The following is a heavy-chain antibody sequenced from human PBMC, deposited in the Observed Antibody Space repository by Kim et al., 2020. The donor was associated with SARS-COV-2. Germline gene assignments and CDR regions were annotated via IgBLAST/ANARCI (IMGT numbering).Heavy chain of an antibody. CDR3: ARRSYYYDSSGYSGIDY. CDR2: IYPGDSDT. J-gene: IGHJ4*02. CDR1: GYSFTSYW. D-gene: IGHD3-22*01. V-gene: IGHV5-51*01. Sequence: GESLKISCKGSGYSFTSYWIGWVRQMPGKGLEWMGIIYPGDSDTRYSPSFQGQVTISADKSIRTAYLQWSSLKASDTAMYYCARRSYYYDSSGYSGIDYWGQGTLVTVSS.